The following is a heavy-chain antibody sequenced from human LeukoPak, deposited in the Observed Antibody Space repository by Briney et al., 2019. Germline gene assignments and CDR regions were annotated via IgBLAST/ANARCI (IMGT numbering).Heavy chain of an antibody. J-gene: IGHJ4*02. Sequence: GGSLRLSCAASGFSFGSHPMNWVRQAPGKGLEWASGITGSGDYTYYIDSVQGRFTISRDNSKNMLFLQMNSVRAEDTAVYYCARGVMAARLYYFDYWGRGILVTVSS. V-gene: IGHV3-23*01. D-gene: IGHD2-21*01. CDR2: ITGSGDYT. CDR3: ARGVMAARLYYFDY. CDR1: GFSFGSHP.